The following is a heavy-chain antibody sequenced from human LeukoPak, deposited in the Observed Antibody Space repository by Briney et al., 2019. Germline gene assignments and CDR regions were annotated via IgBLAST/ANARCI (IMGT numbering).Heavy chain of an antibody. V-gene: IGHV3-23*01. CDR2: ISGSGGRT. CDR3: AKGFSIVVVPAAMSY. Sequence: GGSLRLSCAASGFTFSNYAMTWVRQAPGKGLEWGSGISGSGGRTYYADSVKGRFTISRDNSKNTLYLQMNSLRAEDTAVYYCAKGFSIVVVPAAMSYWGQGTLVTVSS. CDR1: GFTFSNYA. D-gene: IGHD2-2*01. J-gene: IGHJ4*02.